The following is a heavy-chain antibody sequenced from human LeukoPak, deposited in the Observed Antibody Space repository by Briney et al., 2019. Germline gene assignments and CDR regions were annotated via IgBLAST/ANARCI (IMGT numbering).Heavy chain of an antibody. Sequence: GGSLRLSCAASGFTFSSYWMSWVRQAPGKGLEWVANIKQDGSEKYYVDSVKGRFTISRDNAKNSLYLQMNSLRAEDTALYYCAKDIGTHRLLWFGELLMGAFDIWGQGTMVTVSS. D-gene: IGHD3-10*01. CDR2: IKQDGSEK. CDR3: AKDIGTHRLLWFGELLMGAFDI. V-gene: IGHV3-7*03. J-gene: IGHJ3*02. CDR1: GFTFSSYW.